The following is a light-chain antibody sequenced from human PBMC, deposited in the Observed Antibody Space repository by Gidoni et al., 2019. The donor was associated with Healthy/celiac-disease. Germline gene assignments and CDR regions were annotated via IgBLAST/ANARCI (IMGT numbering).Light chain of an antibody. CDR1: QSISSY. V-gene: IGKV1-39*01. J-gene: IGKJ1*01. CDR2: AAS. Sequence: DIQMTQSPSSLSVSVGDSVTITCRASQSISSYLNWYQQKPGKAPKLLIYAASSLQSGVPSRFSGSGSGTDFTLTISSLQPEDFATYYCQQSYSTTRTFGQGTKVEIK. CDR3: QQSYSTTRT.